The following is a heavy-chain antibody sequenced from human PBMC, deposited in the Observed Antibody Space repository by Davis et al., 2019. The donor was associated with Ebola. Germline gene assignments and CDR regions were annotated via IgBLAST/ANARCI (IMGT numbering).Heavy chain of an antibody. V-gene: IGHV3-48*02. Sequence: GGSLRLSCAASGFAFTRHSMNWVRQAPGKGLEWIAFFSSGGDDRYYADSVRGRFTVSRDNAKYSLFLQLNSLRDEDTAQYYCARDAEDGSGNWFFDFRGRGALVTVSS. J-gene: IGHJ2*01. CDR2: FSSGGDDR. CDR3: ARDAEDGSGNWFFDF. CDR1: GFAFTRHS. D-gene: IGHD5-24*01.